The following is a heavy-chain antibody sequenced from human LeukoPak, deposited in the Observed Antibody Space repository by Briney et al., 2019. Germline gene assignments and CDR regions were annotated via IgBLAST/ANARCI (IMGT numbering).Heavy chain of an antibody. CDR2: IIPIFGTA. J-gene: IGHJ3*02. V-gene: IGHV1-69*05. CDR1: GGTFSSYA. D-gene: IGHD3-22*01. Sequence: SVKVSCKASGGTFSSYAISWVRHAPGQGLEWMGGIIPIFGTANYAQKFQGRVTITTDESTSTAYMELSSLRSEDTAVYYCAREYYYDSSGYYGAFDIWGQGTMVTVSS. CDR3: AREYYYDSSGYYGAFDI.